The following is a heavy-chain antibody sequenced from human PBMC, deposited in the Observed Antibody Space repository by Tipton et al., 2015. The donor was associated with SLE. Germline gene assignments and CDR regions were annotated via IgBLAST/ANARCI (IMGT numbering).Heavy chain of an antibody. J-gene: IGHJ3*02. CDR3: ARGESGDYHDAFDT. D-gene: IGHD3-3*01. Sequence: TLSLTCTVSGLSIHNFSSYWGWIRPPPGKGLEWIASIFYDGSTHYNPSLKSRLTISLDTSKNQFSLQLTSVTAADTAVYYCARGESGDYHDAFDTWGQGTMVTVSS. V-gene: IGHV4-39*07. CDR1: GLSIHNFSSY. CDR2: IFYDGST.